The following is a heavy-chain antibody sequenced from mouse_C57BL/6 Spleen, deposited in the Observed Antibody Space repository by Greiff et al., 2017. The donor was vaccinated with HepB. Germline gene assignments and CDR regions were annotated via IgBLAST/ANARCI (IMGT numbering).Heavy chain of an antibody. V-gene: IGHV1-50*01. CDR2: IDPSDSYT. Sequence: VQLQQPGAELVKPGASVKLSCKASGYTFTSYWMQWVKQRPGQGLEWIGEIDPSDSYTNYNQKFKGKATLTVDTSSSTAYMQLSSLTSEDSAVSYCARAGSSHWYFDVWGTGTTVTVSS. D-gene: IGHD1-1*01. CDR3: ARAGSSHWYFDV. CDR1: GYTFTSYW. J-gene: IGHJ1*03.